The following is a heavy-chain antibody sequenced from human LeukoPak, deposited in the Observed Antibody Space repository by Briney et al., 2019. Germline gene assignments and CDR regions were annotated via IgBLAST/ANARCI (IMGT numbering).Heavy chain of an antibody. J-gene: IGHJ6*02. V-gene: IGHV4-59*01. CDR2: IYYSGST. CDR3: ARVSGGGYSYGLKWDYYYYGMDV. D-gene: IGHD5-18*01. Sequence: SVTLSLTCTVSGGSISSYYWSWIRQPPGKGLEWIGYIYYSGSTNYNPSLKSRVTISVDTSKNQFSLKLSSVTAADTAVYYCARVSGGGYSYGLKWDYYYYGMDVWGQGTTVTVSS. CDR1: GGSISSYY.